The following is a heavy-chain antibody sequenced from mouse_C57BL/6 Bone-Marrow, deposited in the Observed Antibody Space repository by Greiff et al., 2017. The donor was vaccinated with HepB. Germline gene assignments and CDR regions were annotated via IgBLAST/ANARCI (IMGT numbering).Heavy chain of an antibody. D-gene: IGHD2-1*01. CDR2: IYPGDGDT. J-gene: IGHJ2*01. Sequence: QVQLQQSGPELVKPGASVKISCKASGYAFSSSWMNWVKQRPGKGLEWIGRIYPGDGDTNYNGKFKGKATLTADKSSSTAYMQLSSLTSEDSAVYFCELYSPYFDYWGQGTTLTVSS. CDR3: ELYSPYFDY. V-gene: IGHV1-82*01. CDR1: GYAFSSSW.